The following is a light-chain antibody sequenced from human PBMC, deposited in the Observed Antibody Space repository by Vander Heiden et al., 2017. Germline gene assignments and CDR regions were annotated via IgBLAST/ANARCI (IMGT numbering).Light chain of an antibody. CDR3: ISYAGSNNLV. CDR2: EVT. V-gene: IGLV2-8*01. Sequence: QSALTQPPPASGSPGQSVTVSCTGTSSAVGGYTYVSWYQQHPSKAPKLIFYEVTKRPAGVPGRFSGSKSGNTASLTVSGLQAEDEADYYCISYAGSNNLVFGGGTKLTVL. CDR1: SSAVGGYTY. J-gene: IGLJ2*01.